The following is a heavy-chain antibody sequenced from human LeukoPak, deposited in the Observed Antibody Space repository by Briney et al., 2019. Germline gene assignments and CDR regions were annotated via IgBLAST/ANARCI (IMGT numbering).Heavy chain of an antibody. CDR1: GYTFTGYY. D-gene: IGHD3-3*01. J-gene: IGHJ4*02. CDR2: INPNSGGT. Sequence: ASVKVSCKASGYTFTGYYMHWVRQAPGQGLEWMGWINPNSGGTNYAQKFQGRVTMTRDTSISTAYMELSRLRSDDTAVCYCARGDNPYSPMSGLDYWGQGTLVTVSS. V-gene: IGHV1-2*02. CDR3: ARGDNPYSPMSGLDY.